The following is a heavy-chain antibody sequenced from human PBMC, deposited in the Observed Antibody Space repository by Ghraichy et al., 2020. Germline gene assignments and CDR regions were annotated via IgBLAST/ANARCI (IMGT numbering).Heavy chain of an antibody. Sequence: SETLSLTCTVSGGSVSSGSYYWSWIRQPPGKGLEWIGYIYYSGSTNYNPSLKSRVTISVDTSKNQFSLKLSSVTAADTAVYYCARESWGLRYFDLWGRGTLVTVSS. CDR3: ARESWGLRYFDL. V-gene: IGHV4-61*01. CDR2: IYYSGST. J-gene: IGHJ2*01. D-gene: IGHD5/OR15-5a*01. CDR1: GGSVSSGSYY.